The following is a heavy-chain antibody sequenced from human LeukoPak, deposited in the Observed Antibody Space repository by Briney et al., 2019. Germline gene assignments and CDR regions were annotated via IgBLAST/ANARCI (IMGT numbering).Heavy chain of an antibody. CDR2: IYYSGST. CDR3: ARAWVSKDAFDI. V-gene: IGHV4-39*07. D-gene: IGHD1-26*01. CDR1: GGSISSSSYY. J-gene: IGHJ3*02. Sequence: PSETLSLTCTVSGGSISSSSYYWGWIRQPPGKGLEWIGSIYYSGSTYYNPSLKSRVTISVDTSKNQFSLKLSSVTAADTAVYYCARAWVSKDAFDIWGQGTMVTVSS.